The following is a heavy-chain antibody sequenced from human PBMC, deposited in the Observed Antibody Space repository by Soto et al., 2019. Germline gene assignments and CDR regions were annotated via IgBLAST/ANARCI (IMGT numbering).Heavy chain of an antibody. CDR3: ARDQRLYANKRDEYFQH. D-gene: IGHD3-16*01. CDR1: GFTFSSYS. J-gene: IGHJ1*01. CDR2: ISSSSSYI. V-gene: IGHV3-21*01. Sequence: EVQLVESGGGLVKPGGSLRLSCAASGFTFSSYSMNWVRPAPGKGLELVSSISSSSSYIYYADSVKGRFTISRDNAKNSLYLQMNSLRAEATAVYYCARDQRLYANKRDEYFQHLGQGTLVTVSS.